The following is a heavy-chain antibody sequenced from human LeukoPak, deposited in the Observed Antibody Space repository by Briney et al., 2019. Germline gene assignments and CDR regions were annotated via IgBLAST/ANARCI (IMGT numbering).Heavy chain of an antibody. CDR3: ARVVTMVRGVIMKGGWFDP. CDR1: GGSISSSKW. D-gene: IGHD3-10*01. V-gene: IGHV4-4*02. J-gene: IGHJ5*02. CDR2: IYHSGST. Sequence: SETLSLTCAVSGGSISSSKWWSWVRQPPGKGLEWIGEIYHSGSTHYNPSLKSRVTISVDKSKNQFSLKLSSVTAADTAVYYCARVVTMVRGVIMKGGWFDPWGQGTLVTVSS.